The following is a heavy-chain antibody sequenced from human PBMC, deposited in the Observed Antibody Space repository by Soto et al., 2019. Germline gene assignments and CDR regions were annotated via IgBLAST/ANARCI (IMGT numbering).Heavy chain of an antibody. J-gene: IGHJ4*02. D-gene: IGHD3-10*02. CDR3: QGVRGVIPFDS. Sequence: EVQLLESGGGLVQPGGSLRLSCAASGFTFSSYAMSWVRQAPGKGLEWVSAISGSGGSTYYADSVKGRFTISRDTSKKTLYLQMNSLRAEETAVYYCQGVRGVIPFDSWGQGTLVTVSS. CDR2: ISGSGGST. CDR1: GFTFSSYA. V-gene: IGHV3-23*01.